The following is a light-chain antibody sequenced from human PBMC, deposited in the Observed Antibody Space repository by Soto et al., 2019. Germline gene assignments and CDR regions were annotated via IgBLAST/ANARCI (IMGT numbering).Light chain of an antibody. Sequence: QSVLTQPASVSGSPGQSITISCTGTSSGVVGYNYVSWYQQHPGKAPKLMIYDVSNRPSGVSNRFSGSKSGNTASLTISGLQAEDEADYYCSSYTSSSTLAYVFGTGTKVTVL. V-gene: IGLV2-14*01. CDR1: SSGVVGYNY. CDR2: DVS. CDR3: SSYTSSSTLAYV. J-gene: IGLJ1*01.